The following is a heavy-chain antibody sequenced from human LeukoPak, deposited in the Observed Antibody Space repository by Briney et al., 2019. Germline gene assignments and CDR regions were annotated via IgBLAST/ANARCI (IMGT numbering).Heavy chain of an antibody. V-gene: IGHV4-30-2*01. J-gene: IGHJ6*02. CDR2: IYRSGST. CDR3: ARASRWLRTGMDV. Sequence: PSQTLSLTCAVSGGSISSGGYSWSWIRQPPGKGLEWIGYIYRSGSTYYNPSLKSRVTISVDRSKNQFSLKLSSVTAADTAVYYCARASRWLRTGMDVWGQGTTVTVSS. D-gene: IGHD5-12*01. CDR1: GGSISSGGYS.